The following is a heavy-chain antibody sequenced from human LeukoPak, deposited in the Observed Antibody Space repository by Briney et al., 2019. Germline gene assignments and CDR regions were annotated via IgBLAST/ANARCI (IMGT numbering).Heavy chain of an antibody. CDR1: GYSFTSYA. V-gene: IGHV1-3*01. D-gene: IGHD2-2*01. J-gene: IGHJ4*02. CDR3: ARGCTSCQRNFDY. Sequence: ASVKVSCKASGYSFTSYAIHGVRQAPGQRFEWMGWINPGNGNTKYSQNFQGRVAITRDTSANTAYMELTSLTFEDTAVYYCARGCTSCQRNFDYWGQGTLVTVSS. CDR2: INPGNGNT.